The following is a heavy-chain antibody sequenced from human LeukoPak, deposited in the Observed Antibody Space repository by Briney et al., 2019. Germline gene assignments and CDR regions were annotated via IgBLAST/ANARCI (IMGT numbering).Heavy chain of an antibody. Sequence: PSGGSLRLSCAASGFSFSVYEIHWVRQAPGKGLEWIADISSSGTTTYYADSVKGRFTISRDNAKNSLYLQMNRLGDEDTAVYCCTTLTVASNFDYWGQGTLVTVSS. CDR2: ISSSGTTT. D-gene: IGHD6-19*01. CDR1: GFSFSVYE. V-gene: IGHV3-48*03. CDR3: TTLTVASNFDY. J-gene: IGHJ4*02.